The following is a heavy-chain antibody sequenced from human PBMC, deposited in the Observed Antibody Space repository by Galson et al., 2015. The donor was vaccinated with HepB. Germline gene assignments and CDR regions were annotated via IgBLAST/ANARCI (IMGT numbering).Heavy chain of an antibody. CDR2: ISSSSSTI. V-gene: IGHV3-48*01. D-gene: IGHD3-9*01. Sequence: SLRLSCAASGFTLSSYSMNWVRQAPGKGLEWVSYISSSSSTIYYADSVKGRFTISRDNAKNSLYLQMNSLRAEDTAVYYCARGLTGSYYMDVWGKGTTVTVSS. J-gene: IGHJ6*03. CDR3: ARGLTGSYYMDV. CDR1: GFTLSSYS.